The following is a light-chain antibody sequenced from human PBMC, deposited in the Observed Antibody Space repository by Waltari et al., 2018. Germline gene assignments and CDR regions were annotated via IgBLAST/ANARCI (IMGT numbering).Light chain of an antibody. J-gene: IGKJ5*01. CDR2: WAS. CDR3: QQYYSTPIT. V-gene: IGKV4-1*01. CDR1: QSVLYSSNNKNH. Sequence: DIVMTQTPDSLAASLGERATINCQYSQSVLYSSNNKNHLAWYQKKPGKPPKLLIYWASTRESGVPDRFSGSGSGTDFALTISSLQAEDVALYFCQQYYSTPITFGQGTRLEIK.